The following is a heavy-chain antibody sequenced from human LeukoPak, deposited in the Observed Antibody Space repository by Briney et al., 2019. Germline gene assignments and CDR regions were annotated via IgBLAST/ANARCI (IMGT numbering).Heavy chain of an antibody. Sequence: SETLSLTCTVSGGSISSSSYYWGWIRQPPGKGLEWIGSIYYSGSTYYNPSLKSRVTISLGTSNNQFSLRLNSVTAADTAFYYCARGSVPAHSDTSGYPPDYWGQGTLVTVS. D-gene: IGHD3-22*01. J-gene: IGHJ4*02. V-gene: IGHV4-39*07. CDR3: ARGSVPAHSDTSGYPPDY. CDR2: IYYSGST. CDR1: GGSISSSSYY.